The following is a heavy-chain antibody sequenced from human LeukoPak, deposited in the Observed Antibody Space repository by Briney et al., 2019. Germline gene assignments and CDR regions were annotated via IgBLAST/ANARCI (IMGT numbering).Heavy chain of an antibody. CDR3: ARLCYYGSGSYEWFDP. CDR1: GGSFSGYY. J-gene: IGHJ5*02. CDR2: INHSGST. Sequence: SETLSLTCAVYGGSFSGYYWSWIRQPPGKGLEWIGEINHSGSTNYNPSLKSRVTISVDTSKNQFSLKLSSVTAADTAVYYCARLCYYGSGSYEWFDPWGQGTLVTVSS. D-gene: IGHD3-10*01. V-gene: IGHV4-34*01.